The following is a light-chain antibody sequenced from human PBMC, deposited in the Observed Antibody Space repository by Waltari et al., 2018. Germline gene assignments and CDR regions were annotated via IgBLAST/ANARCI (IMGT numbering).Light chain of an antibody. CDR3: QQYGSSPFT. V-gene: IGKV3-20*01. J-gene: IGKJ3*01. CDR2: GAS. Sequence: EIVLTQSPGTLSLSPGERATLSCRASQSVSSSSLAWYQQKPGQAPRPLIYGASSRATCIPDRFSGSGSGTDFTLTISRLEPEDFAVYYCQQYGSSPFTFGPGTKVDIK. CDR1: QSVSSSS.